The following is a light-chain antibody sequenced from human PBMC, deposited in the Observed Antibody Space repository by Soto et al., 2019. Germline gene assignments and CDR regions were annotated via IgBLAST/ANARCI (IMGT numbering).Light chain of an antibody. V-gene: IGKV1-17*03. CDR3: LQHTNFPLT. CDR1: QGISNH. J-gene: IGKJ5*01. CDR2: DAS. Sequence: DIQMTQSPSAMSASVGDRVTNTCRASQGISNHLVWFQQRPGKVPKRLIYDASSLQTGVPSRFSGCGSGTDFTLTISSLQPEDFATYYSLQHTNFPLTLGQGTRLEAK.